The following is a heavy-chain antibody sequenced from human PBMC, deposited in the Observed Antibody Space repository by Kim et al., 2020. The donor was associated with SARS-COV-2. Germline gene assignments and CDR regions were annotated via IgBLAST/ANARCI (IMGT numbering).Heavy chain of an antibody. D-gene: IGHD5-18*01. J-gene: IGHJ6*02. CDR1: GGSISSSSYY. Sequence: SETLSLTCTVSGGSISSSSYYWGWIRQPPGKGLEWIGSIYYSGSTYYNPSLKSRVTTSVDTSKNQFSLKLSSVTAADTAVYYCARPSYGLFSSYYYYGMDVWGQGTTVTVSS. CDR3: ARPSYGLFSSYYYYGMDV. CDR2: IYYSGST. V-gene: IGHV4-39*01.